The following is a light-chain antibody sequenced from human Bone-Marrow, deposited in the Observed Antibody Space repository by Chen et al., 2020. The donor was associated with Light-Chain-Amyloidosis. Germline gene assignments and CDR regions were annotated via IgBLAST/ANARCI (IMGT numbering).Light chain of an antibody. V-gene: IGLV3-21*02. Sequence: SYVLTQPSSVSVAPGQTATIACGGNNIGSTSVHWYQQTPGQAPLLVVYDDSDRPSGIPERLSGANSGNTATLTLSRVEAGDEADYYCQVCDRSSDRPVFGGGTKLPVL. CDR2: DDS. CDR1: NIGSTS. J-gene: IGLJ3*02. CDR3: QVCDRSSDRPV.